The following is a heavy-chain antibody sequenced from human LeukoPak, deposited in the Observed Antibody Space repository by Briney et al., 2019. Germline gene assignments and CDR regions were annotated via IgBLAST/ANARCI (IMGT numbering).Heavy chain of an antibody. CDR1: GGTFSSYA. Sequence: SVKVSCKASGGTFSSYATSWVRQAPGQGLEWMGRIIPILGIANYAQKFQGRVTITADKSTSTAYMELSSLRSEDTAVYYCARDLFDIVVVPAAPRYYGMDVWGQGTTVTVSS. V-gene: IGHV1-69*04. CDR2: IIPILGIA. J-gene: IGHJ6*02. CDR3: ARDLFDIVVVPAAPRYYGMDV. D-gene: IGHD2-2*01.